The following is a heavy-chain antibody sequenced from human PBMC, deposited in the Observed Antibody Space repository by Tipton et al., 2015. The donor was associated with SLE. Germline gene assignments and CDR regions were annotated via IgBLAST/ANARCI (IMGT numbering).Heavy chain of an antibody. J-gene: IGHJ3*01. CDR3: ARDGSVSPLDV. V-gene: IGHV4-34*09. Sequence: TLSLTCAVYGGSFSGYYWSWIRQRPGKGLEWLGYIFHSGTTYYNPSLKSRLIISVDTSKNQFSLKLTSVTAADTAVYYCARDGSVSPLDVWGQGTSVVVSS. D-gene: IGHD5/OR15-5a*01. CDR2: IFHSGTT. CDR1: GGSFSGYY.